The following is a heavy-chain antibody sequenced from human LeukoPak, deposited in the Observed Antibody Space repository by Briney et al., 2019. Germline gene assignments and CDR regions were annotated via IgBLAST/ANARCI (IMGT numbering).Heavy chain of an antibody. J-gene: IGHJ4*02. D-gene: IGHD3-9*01. Sequence: SETLSLTCTVSGGSISSSAYHWGWIRQPPGKGLEWIGSIYYSGSTYYNPSLKSRVTISVDTSKNQFSLKVTSVTAADTAVYYCASAYYDILGGHFDYWGQGTLVTVSS. CDR2: IYYSGST. CDR1: GGSISSSAYH. V-gene: IGHV4-39*07. CDR3: ASAYYDILGGHFDY.